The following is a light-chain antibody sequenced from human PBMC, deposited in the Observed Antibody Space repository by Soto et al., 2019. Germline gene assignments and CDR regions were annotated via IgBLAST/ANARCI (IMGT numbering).Light chain of an antibody. CDR1: QSISTY. V-gene: IGKV3-11*01. J-gene: IGKJ2*01. Sequence: EIVLTQSPATLSLSPGERATLSCRASQSISTYLAWYQQKPGQAPSLLIYEASNRAPGIRARISGRGSGTVFTLTIRSIEPEDFAIYYCHHRRSLPRMYTFGHGTKVEIK. CDR3: HHRRSLPRMYT. CDR2: EAS.